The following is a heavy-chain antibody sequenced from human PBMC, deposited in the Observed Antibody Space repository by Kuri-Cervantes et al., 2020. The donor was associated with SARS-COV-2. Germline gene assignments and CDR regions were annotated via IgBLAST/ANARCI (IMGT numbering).Heavy chain of an antibody. CDR3: ARDVGYGGTSELDITYFDY. Sequence: SVKVSCKASGATFSTYGFSWVRQAPGQGLEWMGGIIPFFGTPNYAQKFEGRVTITADESTSTAYMEMSSLRFEDTAVYFCARDVGYGGTSELDITYFDYWGQGTQVTVSS. J-gene: IGHJ4*02. D-gene: IGHD4-23*01. V-gene: IGHV1-69*13. CDR1: GATFSTYG. CDR2: IIPFFGTP.